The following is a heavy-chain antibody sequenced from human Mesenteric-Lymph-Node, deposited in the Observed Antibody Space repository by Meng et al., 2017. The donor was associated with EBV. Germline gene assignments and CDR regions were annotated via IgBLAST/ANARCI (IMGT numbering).Heavy chain of an antibody. J-gene: IGHJ4*02. CDR1: GSTLPCYD. Sequence: VQLVQPGAEVKKPGATVKNSCKVSGSTLPCYDMHWVQPAPGKGLEWMGLVDPEDGETIYAEKFQGRVTIPADTSTDTAYMELSSLRSEDTAVYYCARAYGGSYLWPDYWGQGTLVTVSS. CDR2: VDPEDGET. V-gene: IGHV1-69-2*01. CDR3: ARAYGGSYLWPDY. D-gene: IGHD1-26*01.